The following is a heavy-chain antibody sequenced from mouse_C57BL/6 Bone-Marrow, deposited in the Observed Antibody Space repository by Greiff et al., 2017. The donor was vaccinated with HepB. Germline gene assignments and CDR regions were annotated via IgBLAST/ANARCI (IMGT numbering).Heavy chain of an antibody. CDR2: IDPNSGGT. CDR3: ARSPIYDGYYFDY. Sequence: VQLQQPGAELVKPGASVKLSCKASGYTFTSYWMHWVKQRPGRGLEWIGRIDPNSGGTKYNEKFMSKATLTVDKSSSTADMQLSILTSEDSAVYYCARSPIYDGYYFDYWGQGTTLTVSS. D-gene: IGHD2-3*01. J-gene: IGHJ2*01. CDR1: GYTFTSYW. V-gene: IGHV1-72*01.